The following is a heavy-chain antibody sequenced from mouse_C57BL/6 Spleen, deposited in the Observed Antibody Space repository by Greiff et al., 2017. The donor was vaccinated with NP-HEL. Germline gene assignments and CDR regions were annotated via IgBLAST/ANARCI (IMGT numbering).Heavy chain of an antibody. CDR3: ARGYSQDCAY. V-gene: IGHV1-26*01. D-gene: IGHD3-2*02. J-gene: IGHJ3*01. Sequence: VQLQQSGPELVKPGASVKISCKASGYTFTDYYMNWVKQSHGKSLEWIGDINPNNGGTSYNQKFKGKATLTVDKSSSTAYMELRSLTTEDSAVDYCARGYSQDCAYWGQGTLVTVSA. CDR2: INPNNGGT. CDR1: GYTFTDYY.